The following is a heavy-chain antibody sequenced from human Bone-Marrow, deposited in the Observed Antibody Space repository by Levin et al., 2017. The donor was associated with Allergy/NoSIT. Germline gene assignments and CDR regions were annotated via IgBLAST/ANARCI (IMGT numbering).Heavy chain of an antibody. CDR3: ATGQGHLVGPP. J-gene: IGHJ5*02. Sequence: GGSLRLSCKASGDTFSSYDINWVRQASGQGLEWMGWMNPNSGNTAYAKKFQGRVTMTRNTSISTAYMDLSSLRSDDTATYYCATGQGHLVGPPWGQGTLVTVSA. CDR2: MNPNSGNT. V-gene: IGHV1-8*01. D-gene: IGHD6-6*01. CDR1: GDTFSSYD.